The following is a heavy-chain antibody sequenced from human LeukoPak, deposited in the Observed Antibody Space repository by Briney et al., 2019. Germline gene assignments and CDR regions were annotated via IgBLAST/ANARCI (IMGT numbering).Heavy chain of an antibody. CDR2: ISGDSTDI. CDR1: EFTFKSYA. CDR3: ARRGYSDSSGYDY. V-gene: IGHV3-21*01. J-gene: IGHJ4*02. Sequence: GGSLRLSCAASEFTFKSYAMNWVRQSPGKGLEWVSSISGDSTDIYYADSLMGRSTISRDNAKNSLYLQINSLRAEDTAIYYCARRGYSDSSGYDYWGQGTLVTVSS. D-gene: IGHD3-22*01.